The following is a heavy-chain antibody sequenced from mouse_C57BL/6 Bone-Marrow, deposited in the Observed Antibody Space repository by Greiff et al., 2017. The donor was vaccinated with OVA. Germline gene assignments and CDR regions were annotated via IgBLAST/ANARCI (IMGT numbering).Heavy chain of an antibody. V-gene: IGHV2-2*01. CDR1: GFSLTSYG. CDR2: IWSGGST. J-gene: IGHJ2*01. Sequence: QVQLKQSGPGLVQPSQSLSITCTVSGFSLTSYGVHWVRQSPGKGLEWLGVIWSGGSTDYNAAFISRLSISKDNSKSQVFFKMNSLQADDTAIYYCARRRYGSGYFDYWGQGTTLTVPS. D-gene: IGHD2-10*02. CDR3: ARRRYGSGYFDY.